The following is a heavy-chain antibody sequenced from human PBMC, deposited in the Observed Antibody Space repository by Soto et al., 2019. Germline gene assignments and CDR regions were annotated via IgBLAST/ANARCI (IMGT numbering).Heavy chain of an antibody. Sequence: QVQLVESGGGVVQSGRSPRLSCAASGFTFSTFSMHWVRQAPGKGLEWVALIWHDGTFTHYADSVKGRFTISRDNSKNMLYLQMNSLRADDTAVYYCARDRHFRGGPDDIWGQGTMVTVSS. J-gene: IGHJ3*02. CDR2: IWHDGTFT. CDR3: ARDRHFRGGPDDI. CDR1: GFTFSTFS. D-gene: IGHD3-3*02. V-gene: IGHV3-33*01.